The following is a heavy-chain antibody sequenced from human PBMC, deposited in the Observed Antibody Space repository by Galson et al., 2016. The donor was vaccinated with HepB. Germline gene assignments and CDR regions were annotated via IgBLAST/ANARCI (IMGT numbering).Heavy chain of an antibody. CDR3: AREGDCGGDGHPGAVFDY. D-gene: IGHD2-21*02. V-gene: IGHV4-59*12. CDR2: IHYCDSS. Sequence: SETLSLTCTVSGASISDYYWSWIRQPPGKGLEWIAAIHYCDSSWYKPSLRIRFTISLDTSKNQFSLAVTSVTAADTAVYFCAREGDCGGDGHPGAVFDYWGQGTLAAVSS. CDR1: GASISDYY. J-gene: IGHJ4*02.